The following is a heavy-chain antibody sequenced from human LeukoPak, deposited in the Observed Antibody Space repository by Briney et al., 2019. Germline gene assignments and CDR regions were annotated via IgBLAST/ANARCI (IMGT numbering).Heavy chain of an antibody. D-gene: IGHD3-22*01. CDR3: ARENSDSGGYYPWYYFDY. CDR2: ISAYNGNT. CDR1: GYTFTTYG. Sequence: ASVKVSCKASGYTFTTYGISWVRQAPGQGLEWMGWISAYNGNTNYAQKLQGRVTMTTDTSASTAYMELRSLRSDDTAVYYCARENSDSGGYYPWYYFDYWGQGTLVTVSS. J-gene: IGHJ4*02. V-gene: IGHV1-18*01.